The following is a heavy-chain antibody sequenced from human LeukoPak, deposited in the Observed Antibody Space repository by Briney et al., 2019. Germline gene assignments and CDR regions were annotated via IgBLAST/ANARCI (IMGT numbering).Heavy chain of an antibody. CDR1: GFTFSDYY. D-gene: IGHD4-17*01. CDR2: ISSSTTYT. J-gene: IGHJ3*02. CDR3: ARDQVTTVTTQWGSYAFDI. V-gene: IGHV3-11*06. Sequence: GGSLRLSCEASGFTFSDYYRTWIRQAPGKGLEWVSYISSSTTYTNYADSVKGRFTISRDNAKNVLYLQLNSLRADDTAVYYCARDQVTTVTTQWGSYAFDIWGQGTMVTVSS.